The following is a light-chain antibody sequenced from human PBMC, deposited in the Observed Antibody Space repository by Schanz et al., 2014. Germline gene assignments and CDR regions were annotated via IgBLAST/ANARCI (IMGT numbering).Light chain of an antibody. CDR2: GAS. V-gene: IGKV3-20*01. CDR3: HHYGGSPYT. J-gene: IGKJ2*01. Sequence: EIVMTQSPATLSVSPGERATLSCRASQSVSSNLAWYQQKVGQAPRLLIYGASSRATGIPDRFSGSGSGTDFTLTISRLEPEDFAVYYCHHYGGSPYTFGQGTKLEIK. CDR1: QSVSSN.